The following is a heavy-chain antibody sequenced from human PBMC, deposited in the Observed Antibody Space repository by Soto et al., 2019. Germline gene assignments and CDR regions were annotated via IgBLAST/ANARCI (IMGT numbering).Heavy chain of an antibody. CDR2: IYPSVSS. V-gene: IGHV4-38-2*02. J-gene: IGHJ4*02. Sequence: TLSLTCNVSGFAISRGYYWSWVRQPPGKGLEWIGSIYPSVSSYHNPSLESRLTLSIDTSKNQFTLKLASVTAADTALYYCAREKVGTTFFDNWGQGTQVTVSS. CDR3: AREKVGTTFFDN. CDR1: GFAISRGYY. D-gene: IGHD1-1*01.